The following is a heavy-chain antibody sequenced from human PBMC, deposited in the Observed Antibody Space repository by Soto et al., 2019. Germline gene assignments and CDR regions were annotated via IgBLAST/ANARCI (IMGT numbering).Heavy chain of an antibody. D-gene: IGHD1-7*01. CDR1: GYPYTNSY. V-gene: IGHV1-2*02. CDR2: IHPNTGGR. J-gene: IGHJ6*02. Sequence: QVQLVQSGAEVRKPGASVKVSCKASGYPYTNSYMHWVRQSTGQGREWMGWIHPNTGGRNYAQKFQVRVTMTRDTTGSTDYMELNRLTSDDTAIYFCASDFRTRGLFRKAGNFAMAVWGQGTTVTV. CDR3: ASDFRTRGLFRKAGNFAMAV.